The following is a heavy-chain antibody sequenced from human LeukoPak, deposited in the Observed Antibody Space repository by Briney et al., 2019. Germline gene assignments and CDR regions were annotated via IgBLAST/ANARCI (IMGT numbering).Heavy chain of an antibody. CDR1: GYSFSIYW. CDR2: IYPGDSDT. V-gene: IGHV5-51*01. D-gene: IGHD3-10*01. CDR3: ARRAPFGSGRIYYFDY. J-gene: IGHJ4*02. Sequence: GESLKISCKGSGYSFSIYWIGWVRQIPGKGLEWLGIIYPGDSDTTYNPSFQGQVTISADKSTNTAYLQWSSLKASDTAMYYCARRAPFGSGRIYYFDYWGQGTLVTVSS.